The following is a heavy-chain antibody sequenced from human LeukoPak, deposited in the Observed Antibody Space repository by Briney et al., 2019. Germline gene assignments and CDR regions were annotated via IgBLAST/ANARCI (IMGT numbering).Heavy chain of an antibody. CDR3: GRSGLYTRSRYRLFLLDY. V-gene: IGHV4-34*01. CDR2: INDSGST. Sequence: KPSETLSLTCGVHGGSFNNYCWSWISQSPGKGRGWLGEINDSGSTTYNPSLKSRFTMSVDASKNQFSLRLSSVTAAGAAEYYCGRSGLYTRSRYRLFLLDYRGQGTLVPLS. CDR1: GGSFNNYC. D-gene: IGHD6-13*01. J-gene: IGHJ4*02.